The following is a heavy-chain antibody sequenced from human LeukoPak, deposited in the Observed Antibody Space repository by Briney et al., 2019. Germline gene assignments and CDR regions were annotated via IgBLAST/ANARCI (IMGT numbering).Heavy chain of an antibody. Sequence: GGSLRLSCAASGFTFSSYCMNWVCQAPGKGLEWVSSISSSSSYIYYADSVKGRFTISRDNAKNSLYLQMNSLRAEDTAVYYCARENQLEYFQHWGQGTLVTVSS. V-gene: IGHV3-21*01. D-gene: IGHD2-2*01. CDR1: GFTFSSYC. CDR3: ARENQLEYFQH. J-gene: IGHJ1*01. CDR2: ISSSSSYI.